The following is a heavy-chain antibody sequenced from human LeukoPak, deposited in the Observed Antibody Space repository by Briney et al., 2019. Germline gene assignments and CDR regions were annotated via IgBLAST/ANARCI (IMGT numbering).Heavy chain of an antibody. V-gene: IGHV3-23*01. CDR2: ISGSGGST. D-gene: IGHD3-22*01. J-gene: IGHJ4*02. CDR3: AKDYYDSSGYYYPFDY. CDR1: GFTFSSYG. Sequence: GGSLRLSCAASGFTFSSYGMSWVRQAPGKGLEWVSAISGSGGSTYYADSVKGRFTISRDNSKNTLYLQMNSLRAEDTAVYYCAKDYYDSSGYYYPFDYWGQGTLVTDSS.